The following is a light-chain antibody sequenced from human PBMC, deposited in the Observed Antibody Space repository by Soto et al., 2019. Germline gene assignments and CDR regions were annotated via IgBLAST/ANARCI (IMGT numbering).Light chain of an antibody. CDR3: QSYDSSLSGVV. V-gene: IGLV1-40*01. J-gene: IGLJ2*01. CDR2: DNN. Sequence: QSVLTQPPSVSGAPGQRVTISCTGSRSNIGAGFDIHWYQQLPRTAPKLLIYDNNNRPSGVPDRFSGSKSGTSASLAITGLQAEDEADYYCQSYDSSLSGVVFGGGTKLTVL. CDR1: RSNIGAGFD.